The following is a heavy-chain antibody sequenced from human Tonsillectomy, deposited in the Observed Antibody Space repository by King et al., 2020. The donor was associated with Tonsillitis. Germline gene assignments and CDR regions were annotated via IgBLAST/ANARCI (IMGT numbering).Heavy chain of an antibody. Sequence: VQLVESGAEVKKPGAPVKVSCKASGYTFTGYYMHWVRQAPGQGLEWMGWINPNSGGTNYAQKFQGWVTMTRDTSISTAYMELSRLRSDHTGVYYWARWGYYDTLYYCDYWREGTLVSVSS. CDR2: INPNSGGT. CDR3: ARWGYYDTLYYCDY. D-gene: IGHD3-9*01. V-gene: IGHV1-2*04. J-gene: IGHJ4*02. CDR1: GYTFTGYY.